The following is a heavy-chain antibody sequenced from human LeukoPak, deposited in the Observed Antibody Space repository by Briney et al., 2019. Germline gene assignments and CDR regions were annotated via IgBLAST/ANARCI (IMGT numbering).Heavy chain of an antibody. CDR2: IRYDGSNK. CDR3: ARVYDSSGYGRLYYFDY. Sequence: GGSLRLSCAASGFTFSSYGMHWVRQAPGKGLEWVAFIRYDGSNKYYADSVKGRFTISRDNSKNSLYLQMNSLRAEDTALYYCARVYDSSGYGRLYYFDYWGQGTLVTVSS. J-gene: IGHJ4*02. D-gene: IGHD3-22*01. V-gene: IGHV3-30*02. CDR1: GFTFSSYG.